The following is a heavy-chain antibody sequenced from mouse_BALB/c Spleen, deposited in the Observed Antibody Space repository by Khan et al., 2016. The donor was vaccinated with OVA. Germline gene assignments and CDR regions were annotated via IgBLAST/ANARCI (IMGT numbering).Heavy chain of an antibody. V-gene: IGHV3-2*02. CDR2: ISYSGRT. J-gene: IGHJ3*01. CDR3: ARGRAY. CDR1: GYSITSDYA. D-gene: IGHD3-3*01. Sequence: EVQLQESGPGLVKPSQSLSLTCTVTGYSITSDYAWNWIRQFPGNKLEWMGYISYSGRTNYTPSLKSRISITRETSTNQFFLQLNSVTTEDTATYYCARGRAYWGQGTLVTVSA.